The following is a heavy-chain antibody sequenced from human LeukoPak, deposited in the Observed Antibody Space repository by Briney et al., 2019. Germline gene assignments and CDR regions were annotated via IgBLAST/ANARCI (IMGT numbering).Heavy chain of an antibody. Sequence: PGESLKISCKGSGYSFTSYWIGWVRQMPGKGLEWMGIIYPGDSDTRYSPSFQGQVTISADKSISTAYLQWSSLKASDTAMYYCARFVDIVAAGRAGYYYYGMDVWGQGTTVTVSS. J-gene: IGHJ6*02. CDR3: ARFVDIVAAGRAGYYYYGMDV. D-gene: IGHD5-12*01. CDR2: IYPGDSDT. CDR1: GYSFTSYW. V-gene: IGHV5-51*03.